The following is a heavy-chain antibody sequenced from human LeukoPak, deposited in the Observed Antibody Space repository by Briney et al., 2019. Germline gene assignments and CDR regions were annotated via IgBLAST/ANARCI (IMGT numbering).Heavy chain of an antibody. CDR1: GYSISSGYY. J-gene: IGHJ4*02. Sequence: SETLSLTCTVSGYSISSGYYWGWIRQPPGKGLEWIGSIYHSGSTYYNPSLKSRVTISVDTSKNQFSPKLSSVTAADTAVYYCARDMTEWVYWGQGTLVTVSS. V-gene: IGHV4-38-2*02. CDR2: IYHSGST. D-gene: IGHD1-14*01. CDR3: ARDMTEWVY.